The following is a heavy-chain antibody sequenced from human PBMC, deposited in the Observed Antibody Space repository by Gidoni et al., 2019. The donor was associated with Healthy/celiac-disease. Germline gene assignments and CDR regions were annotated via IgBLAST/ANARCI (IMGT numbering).Heavy chain of an antibody. CDR1: GFTFSSYS. CDR2: ISSSSSDI. V-gene: IGHV3-21*01. D-gene: IGHD3-10*01. CDR3: ARDTPGFPLDY. Sequence: EVQLVVSGGGVVNPGGSLGFSCAASGFTFSSYSMNWVRQAPGKGLEWVSSISSSSSDIYYADSVKGQFTISRDNAKNSLYLQMNSLRAEDTAVYYCARDTPGFPLDYWGQGTLVTVSS. J-gene: IGHJ4*02.